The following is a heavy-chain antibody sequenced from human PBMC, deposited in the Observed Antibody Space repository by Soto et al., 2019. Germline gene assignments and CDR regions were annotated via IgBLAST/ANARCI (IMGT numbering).Heavy chain of an antibody. D-gene: IGHD6-13*01. J-gene: IGHJ6*03. CDR1: GYSFTSYW. Sequence: EVQLVQSGAEVKKPGASLKISCKGSGYSFTSYWIGWVRQMPGKGLEWMGIIYPGDSDTRYSPSFQGQVTISADKSISTAYLQWSSLKASDTAMYYCARVADSSSWYFSYYYYYYMDVWGKGTTVTVSS. CDR2: IYPGDSDT. V-gene: IGHV5-51*03. CDR3: ARVADSSSWYFSYYYYYYMDV.